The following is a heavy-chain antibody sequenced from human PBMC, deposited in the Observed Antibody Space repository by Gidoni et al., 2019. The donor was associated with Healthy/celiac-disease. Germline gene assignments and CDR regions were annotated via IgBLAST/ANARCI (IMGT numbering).Heavy chain of an antibody. CDR3: AREGLIVGATKTTPDAFDI. CDR1: GYTFTGYY. V-gene: IGHV1-2*02. Sequence: QVQLVQSGAEVKKPGASVKVSCKASGYTFTGYYMPWVRQAPGQGLEWMGWINPNSGGTNYAQKFQGRVTMTRDTSISTAYMELSRLRSDDTAVYYCAREGLIVGATKTTPDAFDIWGQGTMVTVSS. CDR2: INPNSGGT. J-gene: IGHJ3*02. D-gene: IGHD1-26*01.